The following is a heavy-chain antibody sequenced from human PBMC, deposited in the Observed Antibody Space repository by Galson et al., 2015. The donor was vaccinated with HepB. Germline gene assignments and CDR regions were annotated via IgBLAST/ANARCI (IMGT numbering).Heavy chain of an antibody. CDR3: ATSKKGYSSGWYPNDY. J-gene: IGHJ4*02. Sequence: SVKVSCKASGGTFSSYAISWVRQAPGQGLEWMGGIIPIFGTANYAQKFQGRVTITADVSTSTSYMELSSLRSEDTAVYYCATSKKGYSSGWYPNDYWGQGTLVTVSS. D-gene: IGHD6-19*01. V-gene: IGHV1-69*13. CDR2: IIPIFGTA. CDR1: GGTFSSYA.